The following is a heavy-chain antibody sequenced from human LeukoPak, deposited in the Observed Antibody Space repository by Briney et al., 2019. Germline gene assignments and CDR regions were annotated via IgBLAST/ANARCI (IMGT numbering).Heavy chain of an antibody. CDR3: ARGRRDSSGWYPSDWFDP. J-gene: IGHJ5*02. Sequence: GASVKVSCKASGYTFPSYDINWVRQATGQGLEWMGWMNPNSGNTGYAQKFQGRVTITRNTSISTAYMELSSLRSEDTAVYYCARGRRDSSGWYPSDWFDPWGQGTLVTVSS. CDR2: MNPNSGNT. CDR1: GYTFPSYD. D-gene: IGHD6-19*01. V-gene: IGHV1-8*01.